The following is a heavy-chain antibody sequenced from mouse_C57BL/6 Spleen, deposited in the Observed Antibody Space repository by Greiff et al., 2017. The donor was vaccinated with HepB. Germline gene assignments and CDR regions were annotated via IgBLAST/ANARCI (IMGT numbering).Heavy chain of an antibody. V-gene: IGHV8-12*01. CDR3: ARRRIYYYGSSSYFDV. J-gene: IGHJ1*03. D-gene: IGHD1-1*01. CDR2: IYWDDDK. CDR1: GFSLSTSGMG. Sequence: QVTLKESGPGILQSSQTLSLTCSFSGFSLSTSGMGVSWIRQPSGKGLEWLAHIYWDDDKRYNPSLKSRLTISKDTSRNQVFLKITSVDTADTATYYCARRRIYYYGSSSYFDVWGTGTTVTVSS.